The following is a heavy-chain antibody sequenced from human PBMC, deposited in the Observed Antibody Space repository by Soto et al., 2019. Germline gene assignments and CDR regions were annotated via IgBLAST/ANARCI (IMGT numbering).Heavy chain of an antibody. Sequence: SGPTLVNPPQTLTLTCTFSWFSLSPTGVGVGWIRQPPGKALEWLALIYWHDDKRYSPSLKNRLTITKDTSKNQVVLTMTNMDPVDTATYYCAHRGGAAVGLYYFDYWGQGTLVNVSS. CDR2: IYWHDDK. CDR1: WFSLSPTGVG. CDR3: AHRGGAAVGLYYFDY. J-gene: IGHJ4*02. V-gene: IGHV2-5*01. D-gene: IGHD6-13*01.